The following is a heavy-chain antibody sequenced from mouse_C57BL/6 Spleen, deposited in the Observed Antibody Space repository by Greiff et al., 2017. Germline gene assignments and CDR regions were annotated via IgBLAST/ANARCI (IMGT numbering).Heavy chain of an antibody. Sequence: QVQLKESGAELMKPGASVKLSCKATGYTFTGYWIEWVKQRPGHGLEWIGEILPGSGSPNYNEKFKGKATFTADTSSNTAYMQLSSLTTEDSAIYYCARQCPHYYGSSYDFDYWGQGTPLTVSS. CDR1: GYTFTGYW. CDR2: ILPGSGSP. J-gene: IGHJ2*01. CDR3: ARQCPHYYGSSYDFDY. V-gene: IGHV1-9*01. D-gene: IGHD1-1*01.